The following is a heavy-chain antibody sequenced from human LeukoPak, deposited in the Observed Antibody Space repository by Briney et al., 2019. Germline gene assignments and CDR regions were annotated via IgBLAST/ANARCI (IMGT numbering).Heavy chain of an antibody. CDR3: ARRLLRSMTNLDY. CDR1: GGSFSGYY. D-gene: IGHD4-11*01. Sequence: SETLSLTCAVYGGSFSGYYWSWIRQPPGKGLEWIGEINHSGSTNYNPSLKSRVTISVDTSKNQFSLKLSSVTAADTAVYYCARRLLRSMTNLDYWGQGTLVTVPS. CDR2: INHSGST. J-gene: IGHJ4*02. V-gene: IGHV4-34*01.